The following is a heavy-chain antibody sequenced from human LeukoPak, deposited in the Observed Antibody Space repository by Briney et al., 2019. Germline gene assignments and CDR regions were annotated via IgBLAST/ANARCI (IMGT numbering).Heavy chain of an antibody. CDR1: GGSFSGYY. CDR3: ARVIRRRCSSTSCYDYYYYMDV. CDR2: INHSGST. V-gene: IGHV4-34*01. J-gene: IGHJ6*03. Sequence: SSETLSLTCAVYGGSFSGYYWSWVRQPPGKGLEWVGEINHSGSTNYNPSLKSRVTISVDPSKNQFSLKLSSVTAADTAVYYCARVIRRRCSSTSCYDYYYYMDVWGKGTTVTISS. D-gene: IGHD2-2*01.